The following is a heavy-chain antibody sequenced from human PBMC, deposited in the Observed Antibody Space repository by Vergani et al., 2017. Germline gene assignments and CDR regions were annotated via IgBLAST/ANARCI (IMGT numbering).Heavy chain of an antibody. CDR2: IDWDDDK. CDR3: ARSRGGLPYRSGLDDFDF. Sequence: QVTFKESGPALVNPRQALTLTCTFSGFSLTSSGMRVSWFRPSPGKALEWLARIDWDDDKFYSASLKTRLAISKDLSNDLVVLTMTNMGPADTGAYYCARSRGGLPYRSGLDDFDFWGHGTLVTVSS. J-gene: IGHJ4*03. V-gene: IGHV2-70*04. CDR1: GFSLTSSGMR. D-gene: IGHD6-19*01.